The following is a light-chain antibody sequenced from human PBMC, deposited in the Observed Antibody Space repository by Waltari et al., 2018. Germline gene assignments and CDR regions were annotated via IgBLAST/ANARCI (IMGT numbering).Light chain of an antibody. CDR3: QQYNNWPPGT. J-gene: IGKJ1*01. V-gene: IGKV3-15*01. Sequence: DIVMTQSPATLSVSPGERATLSCTTTQSIGSSLAWYQQKPGQAPRLLLYRASTRATGIPDRFSGSGSETEFTLTISSLQSEDFAVYYCQQYNNWPPGTFGQGTKVEI. CDR1: QSIGSS. CDR2: RAS.